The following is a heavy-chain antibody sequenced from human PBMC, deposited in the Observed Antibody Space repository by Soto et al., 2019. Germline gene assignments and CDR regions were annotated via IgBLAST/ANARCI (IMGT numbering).Heavy chain of an antibody. V-gene: IGHV1-58*01. CDR2: IVVGSGNT. J-gene: IGHJ5*02. Sequence: ASVKVSCKASGFTFTSSAVQWVRQARGQRLEWIGWIVVGSGNTNYAQKFQERVTITRDMSTSTAYMELSSLRSEDTAVYYCAADLYSSGPNPNWFDPWGQGTLVTVSS. D-gene: IGHD6-19*01. CDR3: AADLYSSGPNPNWFDP. CDR1: GFTFTSSA.